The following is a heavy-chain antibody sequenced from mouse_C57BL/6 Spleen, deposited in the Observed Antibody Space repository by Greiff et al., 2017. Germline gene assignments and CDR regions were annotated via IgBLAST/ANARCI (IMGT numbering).Heavy chain of an antibody. CDR3: ARDDYYGSIYYFDY. D-gene: IGHD1-1*01. J-gene: IGHJ2*01. Sequence: QVQLQQPGAELVKPGASVKLSCKASGYTFTSYWMHWVKQRPGQGLEWLGMIHPNSGSTNYNEKFKSKATLTVDKSSSTAYTQLSSLTSEDSAVYYCARDDYYGSIYYFDYWGQGTTLTVSS. CDR1: GYTFTSYW. V-gene: IGHV1-64*01. CDR2: IHPNSGST.